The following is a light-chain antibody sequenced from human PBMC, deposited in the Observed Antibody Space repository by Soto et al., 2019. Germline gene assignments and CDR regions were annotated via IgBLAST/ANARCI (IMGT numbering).Light chain of an antibody. CDR1: QSVSSSY. J-gene: IGKJ1*01. CDR3: QQYGKLPRT. CDR2: GAS. Sequence: IVLTQSPGILSLSPGERATLSCRASQSVSSSYLAWYQQKPGQAPRLLIFGASRRATGIPDRFSGSGSGTNFTLTISRLEPEDFAVYYCQQYGKLPRTFGQGTKVDI. V-gene: IGKV3-20*01.